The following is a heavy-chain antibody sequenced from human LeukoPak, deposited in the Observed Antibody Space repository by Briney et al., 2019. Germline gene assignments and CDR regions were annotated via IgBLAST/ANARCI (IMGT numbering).Heavy chain of an antibody. CDR1: GGTFSSYA. J-gene: IGHJ4*02. Sequence: SVKVSCKASGGTFSSYAISWVRQAPGQGLEWMGRIIPILGIANYAQKFQGRVTITADKSTSTAYMELSRLRSEDTAVYYCVRGGVGQLLLNYWGQGTLVTVSS. CDR2: IIPILGIA. V-gene: IGHV1-69*04. CDR3: VRGGVGQLLLNY. D-gene: IGHD2-2*01.